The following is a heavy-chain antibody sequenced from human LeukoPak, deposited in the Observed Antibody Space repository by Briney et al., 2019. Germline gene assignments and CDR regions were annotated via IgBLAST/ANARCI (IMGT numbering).Heavy chain of an antibody. D-gene: IGHD7-27*01. CDR3: ARLTGTWYFDL. Sequence: SETLSLTCTVSGGSISSGDYYWSWIRQPPGKGLEWIGYIYYSGSTYYNPSLKSRVTISVDTSKNQFSLKLSSVTAADTAVYYCARLTGTWYFDLWGRGTLVTVSS. J-gene: IGHJ2*01. CDR1: GGSISSGDYY. CDR2: IYYSGST. V-gene: IGHV4-30-4*08.